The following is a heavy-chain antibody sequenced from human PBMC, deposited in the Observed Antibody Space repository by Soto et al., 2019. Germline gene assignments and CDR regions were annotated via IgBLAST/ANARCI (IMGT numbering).Heavy chain of an antibody. J-gene: IGHJ4*02. D-gene: IGHD5-18*01. CDR1: GFTFSSYS. CDR3: AREQRPGYSYGYLGY. Sequence: GGSLTLSCAASGFTFSSYSMNWVRQAPGKGLEWVSSISSSSSYIYYADSVKGRFTISRDNAKNSLYLQMNSLRAEDTAVYYCAREQRPGYSYGYLGYWGQGTLVTVSS. V-gene: IGHV3-21*01. CDR2: ISSSSSYI.